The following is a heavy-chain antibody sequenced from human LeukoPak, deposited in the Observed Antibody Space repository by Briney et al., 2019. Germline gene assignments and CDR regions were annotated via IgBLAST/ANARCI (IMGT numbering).Heavy chain of an antibody. CDR1: GFTFSSYG. J-gene: IGHJ4*02. Sequence: GGSLRLSCAASGFTFSSYGMHWVRQAPGKGLEWVAVISYDGSNKYYADSVKGRFTISRDNSKNTLYLQMNSLRAEDTAVYYCARDLSSGWYALDYWGQGTLATVSS. CDR3: ARDLSSGWYALDY. V-gene: IGHV3-30*03. D-gene: IGHD6-19*01. CDR2: ISYDGSNK.